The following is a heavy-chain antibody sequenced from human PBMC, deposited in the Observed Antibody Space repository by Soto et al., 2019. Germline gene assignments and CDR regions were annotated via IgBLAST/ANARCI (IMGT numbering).Heavy chain of an antibody. D-gene: IGHD3-22*01. V-gene: IGHV3-74*01. CDR2: INSDGSST. Sequence: PGGSLRLSCAASGFTFSSYWMHWVRQAPGKGLVWVSRINSDGSSTSYADSVKGRFTISRDNAKNTLYLQMNSLRAEDTAVYYCARGPLEDSSGYYVAIDYWGQGTLVTVSS. CDR1: GFTFSSYW. J-gene: IGHJ4*02. CDR3: ARGPLEDSSGYYVAIDY.